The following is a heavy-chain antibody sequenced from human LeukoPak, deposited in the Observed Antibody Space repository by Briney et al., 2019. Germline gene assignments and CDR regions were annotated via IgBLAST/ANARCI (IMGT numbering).Heavy chain of an antibody. V-gene: IGHV3-13*01. Sequence: GGSLRLSCAASGYTFMTYDMDWVRQTTGQGLEWISSIDSSGGYTYYAGSVKGRFTISRENDKNSLYLHMNSLRVGDTAVYSCVRGGEIGLDYWGHGTLVTVSS. CDR2: IDSSGGYT. CDR1: GYTFMTYD. D-gene: IGHD3-16*01. J-gene: IGHJ4*01. CDR3: VRGGEIGLDY.